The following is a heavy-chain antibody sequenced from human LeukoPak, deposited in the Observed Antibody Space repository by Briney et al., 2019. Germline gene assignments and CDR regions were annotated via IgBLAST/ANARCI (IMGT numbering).Heavy chain of an antibody. CDR3: ASLGTFYDILTTYRIHKDAY. D-gene: IGHD3-9*01. Sequence: GGSLRLSCAASGFTFSSYGMSWVRQAPGKGLEWVSYISSSSRTNYYADSVKGRFTISRDNAKNSLYLQMNSLRAEDTAVYYCASLGTFYDILTTYRIHKDAYWGQGTLVTVSS. CDR2: ISSSSRTN. V-gene: IGHV3-48*01. CDR1: GFTFSSYG. J-gene: IGHJ4*02.